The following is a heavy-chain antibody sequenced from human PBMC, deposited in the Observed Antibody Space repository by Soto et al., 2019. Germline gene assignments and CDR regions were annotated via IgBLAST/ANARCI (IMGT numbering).Heavy chain of an antibody. Sequence: GRSLRLSCAAAGFNFNTFAMSWIRQAPGKGLEWVSHISSSGGSRDYADSVGGRSFISRDNSKNVLFLQMNSLRVDDTATYYCAKDPPSPWTANWVDPWGKGTLVTVSS. CDR3: AKDPPSPWTANWVDP. V-gene: IGHV3-23*01. CDR1: GFNFNTFA. J-gene: IGHJ5*02. CDR2: ISSSGGSR. D-gene: IGHD1-1*01.